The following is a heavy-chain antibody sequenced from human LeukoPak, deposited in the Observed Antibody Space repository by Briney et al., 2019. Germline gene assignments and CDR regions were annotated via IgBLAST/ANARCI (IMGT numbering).Heavy chain of an antibody. CDR2: INSRSSTI. V-gene: IGHV3-48*02. D-gene: IGHD6-19*01. CDR1: GFTFTSYS. Sequence: AGGSLRLSCTASGFTFTSYSMNWVRQTPGKELEWVSYINSRSSTIYYADSVKGRFTISRDNAKNLLYLQMNSLRDEDTAVYYCARDRHSTGWYYFDYWGQGTLVTVSS. CDR3: ARDRHSTGWYYFDY. J-gene: IGHJ4*02.